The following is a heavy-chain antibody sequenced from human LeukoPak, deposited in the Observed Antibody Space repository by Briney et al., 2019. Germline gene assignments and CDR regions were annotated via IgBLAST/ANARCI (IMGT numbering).Heavy chain of an antibody. V-gene: IGHV4-59*01. J-gene: IGHJ5*02. D-gene: IGHD3-3*01. Sequence: PSETLSLTCTVSGGSISSYYWSWIRQPPGKGLEWIGYIYDSGSTNHNPSLKSRVTISVDTSKNQFSLKLSSVTAADTAVYYCAREVGSLYDFWSGYYTNWFDPWGQGTLVTVSS. CDR1: GGSISSYY. CDR2: IYDSGST. CDR3: AREVGSLYDFWSGYYTNWFDP.